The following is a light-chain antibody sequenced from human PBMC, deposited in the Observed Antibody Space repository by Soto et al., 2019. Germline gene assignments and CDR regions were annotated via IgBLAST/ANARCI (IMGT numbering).Light chain of an antibody. CDR1: QSVGNY. V-gene: IGKV3-20*01. CDR2: DAS. CDR3: QQYGSSGT. Sequence: EIVLTQSPGTLSLSAGERATLSCRASQSVGNYLAWYQQKPGQATRLLIYDASNRATGIPDRFSGSGSGTDFTLTISRLEPEDFAVYYCQQYGSSGTFGQGTKVDI. J-gene: IGKJ1*01.